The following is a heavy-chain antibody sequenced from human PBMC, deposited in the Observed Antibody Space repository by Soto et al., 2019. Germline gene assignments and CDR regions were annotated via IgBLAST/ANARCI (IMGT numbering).Heavy chain of an antibody. V-gene: IGHV1-69*01. J-gene: IGHJ6*02. CDR3: ATYDCSSTSCYTGGAYYYYGMDV. D-gene: IGHD2-2*02. CDR2: IIPIFGTA. CDR1: GGTFSSYA. Sequence: QVQLVQSGAEVKKPGSSVKVSCKASGGTFSSYAISWVRQAPGQGLEWMGGIIPIFGTANYAQKFQGRVTTPADESTSTAYMELSSLRSEDTAVYYCATYDCSSTSCYTGGAYYYYGMDVWGPGTTVTVSS.